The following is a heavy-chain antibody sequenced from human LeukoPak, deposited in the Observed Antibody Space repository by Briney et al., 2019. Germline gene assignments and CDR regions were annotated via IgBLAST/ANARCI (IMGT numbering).Heavy chain of an antibody. V-gene: IGHV1-69*06. Sequence: SVTVSCKASGGTFISYAISWVRQAPGQGLEWMGGIIPIFGTANYAQKFQGRVTITADKSTSTAYMELSSLRSEDTAVYYCARVSMITFGGVIDKGGYYFDYWGQGTLVTVSS. CDR2: IIPIFGTA. CDR1: GGTFISYA. CDR3: ARVSMITFGGVIDKGGYYFDY. J-gene: IGHJ4*02. D-gene: IGHD3-16*02.